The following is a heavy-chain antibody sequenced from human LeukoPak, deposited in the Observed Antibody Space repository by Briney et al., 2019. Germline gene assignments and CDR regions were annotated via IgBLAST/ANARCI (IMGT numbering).Heavy chain of an antibody. D-gene: IGHD2-2*01. CDR2: ISSSGSSI. V-gene: IGHV3-11*04. Sequence: GGSLSLSCAASGFTFNDYYMNWIRQAPGKGLEWVSYISSSGSSIYYADSVKGRFTSSRDNAKNSLYLQMNSLRAEDTAVYYCARVCSNTSCWGAFDIWGQGTMVTVSS. J-gene: IGHJ3*02. CDR3: ARVCSNTSCWGAFDI. CDR1: GFTFNDYY.